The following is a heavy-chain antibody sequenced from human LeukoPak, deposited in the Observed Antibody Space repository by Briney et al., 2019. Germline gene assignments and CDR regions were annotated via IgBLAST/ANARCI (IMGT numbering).Heavy chain of an antibody. J-gene: IGHJ4*02. CDR1: GFTFSSYA. CDR3: AKADGSGNYYNVFDS. CDR2: ITGSGNNI. Sequence: GGFLRLSCAASGFTFSSYAMSWVRQAPGKGLEWVSHITGSGNNIYYADSVKGRFTISRDNSKNTLFLQMNSLRAEDTAVFYCAKADGSGNYYNVFDSWGQGTLVTVSS. V-gene: IGHV3-23*01. D-gene: IGHD3-10*01.